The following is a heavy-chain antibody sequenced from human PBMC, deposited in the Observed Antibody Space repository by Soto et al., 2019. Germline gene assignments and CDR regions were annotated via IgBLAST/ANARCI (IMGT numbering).Heavy chain of an antibody. Sequence: GASVKVSCKASGYTFTVYYMHWVRQAPGQGLEWMGWINPNSGGTNYAQKFQGWVTMTRDTSISTAYMELSRLRSDDTAVYYCARTETRRGSSPRPRNYYGMDVWGQGTTVTVSS. CDR2: INPNSGGT. D-gene: IGHD6-6*01. CDR1: GYTFTVYY. V-gene: IGHV1-2*04. CDR3: ARTETRRGSSPRPRNYYGMDV. J-gene: IGHJ6*02.